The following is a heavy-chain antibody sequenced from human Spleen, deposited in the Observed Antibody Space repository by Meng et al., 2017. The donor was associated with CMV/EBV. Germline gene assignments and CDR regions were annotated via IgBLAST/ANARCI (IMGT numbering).Heavy chain of an antibody. Sequence: SVRNFYWGWIRRPPGGGLEWLGNVYSSGSTNYNPSLKSRVTMSVDTSRSQFSLNLTSVTAADTATYFCARGRGDDLWSGFYYYFDNWGQGALVTVSS. CDR1: SVRNFY. V-gene: IGHV4-59*02. CDR3: ARGRGDDLWSGFYYYFDN. CDR2: VYSSGST. J-gene: IGHJ4*02. D-gene: IGHD3-3*01.